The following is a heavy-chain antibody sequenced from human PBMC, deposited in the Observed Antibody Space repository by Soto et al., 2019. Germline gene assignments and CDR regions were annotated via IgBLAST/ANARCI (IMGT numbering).Heavy chain of an antibody. V-gene: IGHV3-30-3*01. D-gene: IGHD3-9*01. Sequence: GESLRLSCAASGFTLNSYSMHWVRQAAVKGLAWVAGISYDESNKYYAYSVKGRFTISRDNSKNSLYLQMNSLRAEDTALYYCARDQEDDILTDYSDHWGQGILVTVSS. CDR1: GFTLNSYS. J-gene: IGHJ4*02. CDR2: ISYDESNK. CDR3: ARDQEDDILTDYSDH.